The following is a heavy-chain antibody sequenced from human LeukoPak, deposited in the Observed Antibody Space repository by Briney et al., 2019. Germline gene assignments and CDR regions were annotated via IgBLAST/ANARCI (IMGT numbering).Heavy chain of an antibody. CDR1: GYTFTGYY. V-gene: IGHV1-2*02. J-gene: IGHJ5*02. D-gene: IGHD3-10*01. CDR2: INPNSGGT. CDR3: ARGTTYYYGSGSYSQEFDP. Sequence: ASVKVSCKASGYTFTGYYMHWVRLAPGQGLEWMGWINPNSGGTNYAQKFQGRVTMTRDTSISTAYMELSRLRSDDTAVYYCARGTTYYYGSGSYSQEFDPWGQGTLVTVSS.